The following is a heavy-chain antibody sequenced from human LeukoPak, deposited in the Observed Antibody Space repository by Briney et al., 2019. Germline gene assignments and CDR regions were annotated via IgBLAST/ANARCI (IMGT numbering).Heavy chain of an antibody. J-gene: IGHJ4*02. CDR3: ARGGRYCSGTSCYRLFDY. CDR2: IYYSGST. Sequence: SQTLSLTCTVSGGSISSGDYYWSWIRQHPGKGLEWIWYIYYSGSTYYNPSLKSRVTISVDTSKNQFSLKLSSVTAADTAVYYCARGGRYCSGTSCYRLFDYWGQGTLVTVSS. D-gene: IGHD2-2*01. CDR1: GGSISSGDYY. V-gene: IGHV4-31*03.